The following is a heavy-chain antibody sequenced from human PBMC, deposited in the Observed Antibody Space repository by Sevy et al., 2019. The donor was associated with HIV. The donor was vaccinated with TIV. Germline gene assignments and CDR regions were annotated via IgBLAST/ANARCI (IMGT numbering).Heavy chain of an antibody. D-gene: IGHD3-9*01. Sequence: GGSLRLSCAASGFTFSDYVMHWVRQAPGKGLEWLARISHDTTVKYYADSLKGRFTISRDNSKNTLYLQMNSLRAEDTAVYYCAKGPYYDILTGDPPFDYWGQGTLVTVSS. CDR3: AKGPYYDILTGDPPFDY. V-gene: IGHV3-30*04. J-gene: IGHJ4*02. CDR1: GFTFSDYV. CDR2: ISHDTTVK.